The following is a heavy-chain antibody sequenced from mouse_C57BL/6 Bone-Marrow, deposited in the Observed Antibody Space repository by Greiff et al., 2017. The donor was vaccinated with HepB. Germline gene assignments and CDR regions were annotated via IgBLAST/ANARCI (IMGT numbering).Heavy chain of an antibody. CDR3: TDYYGSSQYFDV. Sequence: DVKLQESGGGLVQPGGSMKLSCVASGFTFSNYWMNWVRQSPEKGLEWVAQIRLKSDNYATHYAESVKGRFTISRDDSKSSVYLQMNNLRAEDTGIYYCTDYYGSSQYFDVWGTGTTVTVSS. V-gene: IGHV6-3*01. CDR1: GFTFSNYW. J-gene: IGHJ1*03. D-gene: IGHD1-1*01. CDR2: IRLKSDNYAT.